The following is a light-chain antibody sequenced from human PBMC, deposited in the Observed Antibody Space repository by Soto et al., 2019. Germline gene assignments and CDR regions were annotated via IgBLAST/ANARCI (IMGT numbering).Light chain of an antibody. CDR2: DTN. CDR3: LLSYGGAVV. V-gene: IGLV7-46*01. CDR1: TGTVASGHY. J-gene: IGLJ2*01. Sequence: QAVVTQETPLTVSPGGTVTLTCGSSTGTVASGHYPYWFQQKPGQAPRTLIYDTNNKHSWTPARFSGSLLGGKAALTLSGAQPEDEAEYHCLLSYGGAVVFGGGTKLTVL.